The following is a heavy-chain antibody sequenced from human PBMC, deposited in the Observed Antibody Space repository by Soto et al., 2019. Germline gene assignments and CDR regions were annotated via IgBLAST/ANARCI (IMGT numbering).Heavy chain of an antibody. Sequence: AETLYRTFTVSGGSISSSRYSWGWIRQPPVRVLDLIGSIYYIGSTYYNPSLKSRVTISVDTSKNQLSLKLSSVTAADTAVYYFSRHADYDVLPRSYGYCWMEVGGEWTTDSDSS. J-gene: IGHJ6*04. D-gene: IGHD3-9*01. V-gene: IGHV4-39*01. CDR1: GGSISSSRYS. CDR3: SRHADYDVLPRSYGYCWMEV. CDR2: IYYIGST.